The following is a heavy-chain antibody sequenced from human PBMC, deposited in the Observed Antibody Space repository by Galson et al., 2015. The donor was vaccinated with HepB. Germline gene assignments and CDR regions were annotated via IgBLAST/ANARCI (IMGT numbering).Heavy chain of an antibody. CDR1: GFTFSSYI. Sequence: SLRLSCAASGFTFSSYIMHWVRQAPGKGLEYVSAISSNGGTTYYVDSVKGRFTISRDNSKNTLYLQMGSLKAEDMAVYYCARGQIIGVTTHAFAIWGQGTMVTVSS. J-gene: IGHJ3*02. V-gene: IGHV3-64*02. D-gene: IGHD2-21*02. CDR3: ARGQIIGVTTHAFAI. CDR2: ISSNGGTT.